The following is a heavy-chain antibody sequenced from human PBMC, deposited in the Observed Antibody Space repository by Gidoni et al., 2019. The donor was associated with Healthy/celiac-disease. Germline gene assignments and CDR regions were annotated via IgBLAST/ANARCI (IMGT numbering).Heavy chain of an antibody. CDR1: GYTLTELS. D-gene: IGHD3-10*01. Sequence: QVQLVQSGAEVKKPGASVQVSCKVSGYTLTELSMHWVRQAPGKGLEWMGGFDPEDGETIYAQKFQGRVTMTEDTSTDTAYMELSSLRSEDTAVYYCATPGPRQYGSGSPHPFDYWGQGTLVTVSS. V-gene: IGHV1-24*01. CDR2: FDPEDGET. J-gene: IGHJ4*02. CDR3: ATPGPRQYGSGSPHPFDY.